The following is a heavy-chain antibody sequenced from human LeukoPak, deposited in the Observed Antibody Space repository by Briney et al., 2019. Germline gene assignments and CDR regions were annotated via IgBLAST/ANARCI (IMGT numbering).Heavy chain of an antibody. CDR1: GFTFSSYA. J-gene: IGHJ4*02. CDR3: ARDPKVGATGEGY. CDR2: ISSSSSYI. D-gene: IGHD1-26*01. V-gene: IGHV3-21*01. Sequence: GGSLRLSCAASGFTFSSYAMSWVRQAPGKGLEWVSSISSSSSYIYYADSVKGRFTISRDNAKNSLYLQMNSLRAEDTAVYYCARDPKVGATGEGYWGQGTLVTVSS.